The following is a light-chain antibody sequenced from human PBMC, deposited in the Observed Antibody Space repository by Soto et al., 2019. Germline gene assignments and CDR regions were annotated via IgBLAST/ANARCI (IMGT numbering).Light chain of an antibody. CDR1: HNINTY. V-gene: IGKV1-39*01. J-gene: IGKJ5*01. Sequence: DIQMTQSPSSLSASVGDRVAITCRASHNINTYLNWYQQRPGKAPRLLIYAASSVQGGVPSRFSGSGSGTDFTLTISSLQPEDFATYYCQLSDSSLTFGQGTRRRL. CDR3: QLSDSSLT. CDR2: AAS.